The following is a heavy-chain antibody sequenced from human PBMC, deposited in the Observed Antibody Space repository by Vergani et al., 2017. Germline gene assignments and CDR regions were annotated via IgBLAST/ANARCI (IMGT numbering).Heavy chain of an antibody. V-gene: IGHV5-51*01. CDR1: RYSFTNYW. D-gene: IGHD3-22*01. CDR2: IHPADSDT. CDR3: ARLYGGDSSGSKYFDY. J-gene: IGHJ4*02. Sequence: EVQLVQSGAEVKKPGESLKISCQISRYSFTNYWIGWVRQMLGKGLEWMGIIHPADSDTRYSPSFQGQVTISVDKSISTAYLQRSSLRASDSAMYYCARLYGGDSSGSKYFDYWGQGTLVTVSS.